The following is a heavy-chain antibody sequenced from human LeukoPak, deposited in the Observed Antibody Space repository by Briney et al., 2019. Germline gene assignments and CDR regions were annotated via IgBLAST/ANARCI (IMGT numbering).Heavy chain of an antibody. CDR2: IDPSSTYI. V-gene: IGHV3-21*01. CDR1: GFTFRPYS. Sequence: GGSLRLSCAPSGFTFRPYSMNWVRQAPGKGLEWVSAIDPSSTYIYYADSVKGRFTISRDNAENSLYLQMNSLRVEDTAVYYCARAPTVLVGYCSSSSCQADYWGQGTLVTVSS. J-gene: IGHJ4*02. D-gene: IGHD2-2*01. CDR3: ARAPTVLVGYCSSSSCQADY.